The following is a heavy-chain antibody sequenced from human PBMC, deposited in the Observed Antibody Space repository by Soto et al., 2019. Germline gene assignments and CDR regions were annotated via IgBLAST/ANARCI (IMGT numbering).Heavy chain of an antibody. V-gene: IGHV4-59*01. J-gene: IGHJ6*02. D-gene: IGHD6-6*01. CDR1: GGNSRNYD. CDR2: IYYSGST. CDR3: ARWGDEAARPRYYYVMDV. Sequence: VLGGNSRNYDGSRILKKKGKGLEWIGYIYYSGSTNYNPSLKSRVTISVDTSKNQFSLKLSSVTAADTAVYYCARWGDEAARPRYYYVMDVWGQGTTVP.